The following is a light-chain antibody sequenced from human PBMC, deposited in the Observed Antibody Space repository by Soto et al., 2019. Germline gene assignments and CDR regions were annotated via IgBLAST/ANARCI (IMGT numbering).Light chain of an antibody. CDR1: SSDIGGYND. J-gene: IGLJ1*01. CDR2: EVS. V-gene: IGLV2-14*01. Sequence: QSVLTQPASVSGSPGQLITIFCTGTSSDIGGYNDVSWYQQHPDKAPKLMIYEVSNRPSGVSNRFSGSKSGNTASLTISGLQAEDEADYYCSSYTSSSPYVFGTGTKLTVL. CDR3: SSYTSSSPYV.